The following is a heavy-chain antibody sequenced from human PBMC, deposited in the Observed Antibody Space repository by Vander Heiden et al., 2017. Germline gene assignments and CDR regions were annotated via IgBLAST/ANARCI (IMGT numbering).Heavy chain of an antibody. CDR2: INPNSGDT. J-gene: IGHJ3*02. CDR3: ARDLPSYDSSGYYYVHAFDI. CDR1: GYTFTGYC. V-gene: IGHV1-2*06. Sequence: QVQLVQSGAEVKKPGASVKVSCKASGYTFTGYCMHGVRQAPGQGLEWMGRINPNSGDTNYAQKFQGRVTMTRDTSISTAYMELSRLRSDDTAVYYCARDLPSYDSSGYYYVHAFDIWGQGTMVTVSS. D-gene: IGHD3-22*01.